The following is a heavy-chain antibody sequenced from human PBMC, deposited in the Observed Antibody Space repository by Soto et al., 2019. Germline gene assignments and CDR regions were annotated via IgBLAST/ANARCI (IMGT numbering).Heavy chain of an antibody. CDR1: GGSISSGGYY. CDR2: IYYSGTT. Sequence: LSLTCTVSGGSISSGGYYWSWIRQHPGKGLEWIGYIYYSGTTYYNPPLRSRVTISVDTSKNQFSLRLTSVTAADTAVYYCARSVDPWGQGTLVTVSS. J-gene: IGHJ5*02. V-gene: IGHV4-31*03. CDR3: ARSVDP.